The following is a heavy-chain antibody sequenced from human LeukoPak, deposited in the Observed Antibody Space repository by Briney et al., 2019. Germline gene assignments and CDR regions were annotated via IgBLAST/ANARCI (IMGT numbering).Heavy chain of an antibody. CDR1: GYTFTTYR. CDR3: ARYYDYVRADFDS. D-gene: IGHD3-16*01. Sequence: ASVKVSCKASGYTFTTYRISWVRQAPGQGLEWMGWISPYSGNTNYAQKLQGRLTMTTDTSTSTAYMELRSLRSDDTAIYYCARYYDYVRADFDSWGQGTLVTVS. V-gene: IGHV1-18*01. CDR2: ISPYSGNT. J-gene: IGHJ4*02.